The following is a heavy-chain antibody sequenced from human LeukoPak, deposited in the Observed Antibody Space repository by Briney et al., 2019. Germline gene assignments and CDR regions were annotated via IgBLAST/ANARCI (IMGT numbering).Heavy chain of an antibody. V-gene: IGHV1-46*01. J-gene: IGHJ4*02. CDR3: ARTRGYYFDY. CDR1: GHSFTNYY. Sequence: WASVKVSCKASGHSFTNYYMHWVRQAPGQGLEWMGMINPSGGSTTYAQKFQGRVTMTRDMSTSTVYMELSSLTSEDTAVYYCARTRGYYFDYWGQGTLVTVSS. CDR2: INPSGGST.